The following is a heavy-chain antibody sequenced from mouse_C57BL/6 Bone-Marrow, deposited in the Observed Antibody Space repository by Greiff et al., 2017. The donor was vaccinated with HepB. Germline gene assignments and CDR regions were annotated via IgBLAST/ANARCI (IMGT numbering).Heavy chain of an antibody. D-gene: IGHD1-1*01. CDR3: ASQNYYGSSYWFAY. CDR2: ISYSGST. V-gene: IGHV3-1*01. CDR1: GYSITSGYD. Sequence: EVQLQQSGPGMVKPSQSLSLTCTVTGYSITSGYDWHWIRHFPGNKLEWMGYISYSGSTNYNPSLKSRISITHDTSKNHFFLKLNSVTTEDTATYYCASQNYYGSSYWFAYWGQGTLVTVSA. J-gene: IGHJ3*01.